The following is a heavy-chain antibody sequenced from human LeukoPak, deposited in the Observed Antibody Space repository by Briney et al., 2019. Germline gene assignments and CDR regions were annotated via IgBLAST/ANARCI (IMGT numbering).Heavy chain of an antibody. CDR1: GGSISTFY. J-gene: IGHJ5*02. CDR3: ARGGDTYNWFDP. CDR2: IHTSGST. Sequence: PSETLSLTCTVSGGSISTFYWSWIRQPAGKGLEWIGRIHTSGSTNYNPSLKSRVTMSVDTSKNQFSLKLSSVTAADTAVYYCARGGDTYNWFDPWGQGTLVTVSS. V-gene: IGHV4-4*07. D-gene: IGHD2-21*01.